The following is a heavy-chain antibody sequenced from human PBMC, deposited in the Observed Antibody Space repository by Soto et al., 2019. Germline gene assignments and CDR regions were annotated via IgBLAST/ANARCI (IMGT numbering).Heavy chain of an antibody. J-gene: IGHJ4*02. D-gene: IGHD3-22*01. Sequence: LRLSCAASGFTFSSYAMSWVRQAPGKGLEWVSAISGSGGSTYYADSVKGRFTISRDNSKNTLYLQMNSLRAEDTAVYYCAKPTYYYDSSGYYYETYYFDYWGQGTLVTVS. V-gene: IGHV3-23*01. CDR1: GFTFSSYA. CDR2: ISGSGGST. CDR3: AKPTYYYDSSGYYYETYYFDY.